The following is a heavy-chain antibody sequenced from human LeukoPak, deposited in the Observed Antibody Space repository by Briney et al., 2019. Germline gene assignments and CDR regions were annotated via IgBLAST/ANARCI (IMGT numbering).Heavy chain of an antibody. J-gene: IGHJ3*02. CDR3: ASDGVVVAASDAFDI. CDR2: ISSSSSYI. V-gene: IGHV3-21*01. Sequence: GGSLRLSCAASGFTFSNYSMNWVRQAPGKGLEWVSSISSSSSYIYYADSVKGRFTISRDNAKNSLYLQMNSLRAEDTAVYYCASDGVVVAASDAFDIWGQGTMVTVSS. D-gene: IGHD2-15*01. CDR1: GFTFSNYS.